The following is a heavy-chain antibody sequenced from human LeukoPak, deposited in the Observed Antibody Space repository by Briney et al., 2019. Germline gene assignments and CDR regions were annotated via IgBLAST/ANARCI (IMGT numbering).Heavy chain of an antibody. J-gene: IGHJ6*03. CDR3: ARDSPVARRHYYYYMDV. CDR2: IYHGGST. D-gene: IGHD5-12*01. V-gene: IGHV4-38-2*02. CDR1: GYSISSGYY. Sequence: SETLSLTCTVSGYSISSGYYWGWIRQPPGKGLEWIGSIYHGGSTYYNPSLKSRVTISVDTSKNQFSLKLSSVTAADTAVYYCARDSPVARRHYYYYMDVWGKGTTVTVSS.